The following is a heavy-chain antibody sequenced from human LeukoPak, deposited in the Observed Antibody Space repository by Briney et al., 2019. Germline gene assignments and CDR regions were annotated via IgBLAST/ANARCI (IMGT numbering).Heavy chain of an antibody. CDR3: ARESPRGYSGSGEDY. CDR2: ISSSGSSI. CDR1: GFTFSYYY. V-gene: IGHV3-11*01. J-gene: IGHJ4*02. Sequence: AGGSLRLSCAASGFTFSYYYMSWIRQAPGKGLEWASYISSSGSSIYYADSVKGRFTISRDNAKNSLYLQMNSLRAEDTAVYYCARESPRGYSGSGEDYWGQGTLVTVSS. D-gene: IGHD5-12*01.